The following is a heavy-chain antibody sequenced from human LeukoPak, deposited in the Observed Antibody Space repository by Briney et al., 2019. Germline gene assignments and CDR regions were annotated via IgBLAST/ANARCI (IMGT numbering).Heavy chain of an antibody. CDR3: ATLDSSGWYSFDY. D-gene: IGHD6-19*01. J-gene: IGHJ4*02. CDR2: INPNSGGT. Sequence: ASVKVSCKASGYTFTGYYMHWVRQAPGQGLEWMGWINPNSGGTNYAQKFQGRVTMTEDTSTDTAYMELSSLRSEDTAVYYCATLDSSGWYSFDYWGQGTLVTVSS. V-gene: IGHV1-2*02. CDR1: GYTFTGYY.